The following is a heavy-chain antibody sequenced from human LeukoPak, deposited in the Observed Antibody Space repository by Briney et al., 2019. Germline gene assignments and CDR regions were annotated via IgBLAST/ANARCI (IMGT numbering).Heavy chain of an antibody. V-gene: IGHV4-59*01. CDR3: AISLAYCGGDCYPGAFDI. CDR2: IYYSGST. J-gene: IGHJ3*02. D-gene: IGHD2-21*02. CDR1: GGSISSYY. Sequence: SETLSLTCTVSGGSISSYYWSWIGQPPGKGLEWIGYIYYSGSTNYNPSLKSRVTISVDTSKNQFSLKLSSVTAADTAVYYCAISLAYCGGDCYPGAFDIWGQGTMVTVSS.